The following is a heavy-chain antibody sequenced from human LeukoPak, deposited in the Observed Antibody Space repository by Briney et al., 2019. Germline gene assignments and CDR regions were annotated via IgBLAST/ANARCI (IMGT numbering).Heavy chain of an antibody. D-gene: IGHD3-16*01. J-gene: IGHJ5*02. V-gene: IGHV3-74*01. CDR3: AKGQGGLNWFDP. CDR1: GFTFRNYW. Sequence: PGGSLRLSCAPSGFTFRNYWMHWVRQAPGKGLVWVSHINGDGSSTGYADSVKGRFTVSRDNSKNTLYLQMNSLRAEDTAVYYCAKGQGGLNWFDPWGQGTLVTVSS. CDR2: INGDGSST.